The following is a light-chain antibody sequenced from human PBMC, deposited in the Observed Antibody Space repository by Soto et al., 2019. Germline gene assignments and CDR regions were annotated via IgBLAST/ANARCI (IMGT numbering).Light chain of an antibody. Sequence: QSVLTQPASVSGSPGQSITISCTGTSSDVGGYNYASWYQQHPGKAPKLMIYEVNYRPSGVSNRFSGSKSGNTASLTISGLQAEDEANYYCCSYTSSSTVGFGGGTKLTVL. J-gene: IGLJ2*01. CDR3: CSYTSSSTVG. V-gene: IGLV2-14*01. CDR2: EVN. CDR1: SSDVGGYNY.